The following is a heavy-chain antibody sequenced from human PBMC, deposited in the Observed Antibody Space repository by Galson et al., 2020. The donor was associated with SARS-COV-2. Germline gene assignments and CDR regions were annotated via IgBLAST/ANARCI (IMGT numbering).Heavy chain of an antibody. J-gene: IGHJ6*03. Sequence: QLGESLKISCAASGFTFSSYAMHWVRQAPGKGLEWVSVISYDGSNKYYADSVKGRFTISRDNSKNTLYLQMNSLRAEDTAVYYCARAGGDYMDVWGKGTTVTVSS. CDR3: ARAGGDYMDV. V-gene: IGHV3-30*04. CDR1: GFTFSSYA. D-gene: IGHD2-8*02. CDR2: ISYDGSNK.